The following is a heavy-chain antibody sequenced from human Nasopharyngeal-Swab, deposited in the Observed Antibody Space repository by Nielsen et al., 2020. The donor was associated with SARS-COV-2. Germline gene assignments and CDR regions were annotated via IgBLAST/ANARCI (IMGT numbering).Heavy chain of an antibody. D-gene: IGHD3-22*01. J-gene: IGHJ3*02. Sequence: SETLSLTCTVSGGSISSGGYYWSWIRQHPGKGLEWIGYLYYSGSTYYNPSLKSRVTISVDTSKNQFSLKLSSVTAADTAVYYCARARITMRVVVNAFDIWGQGTMVTVSS. CDR1: GGSISSGGYY. CDR2: LYYSGST. CDR3: ARARITMRVVVNAFDI. V-gene: IGHV4-31*03.